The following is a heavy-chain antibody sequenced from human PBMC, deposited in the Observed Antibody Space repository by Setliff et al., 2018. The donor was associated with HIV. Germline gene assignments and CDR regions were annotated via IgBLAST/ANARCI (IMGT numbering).Heavy chain of an antibody. Sequence: SETLSLTCTVSGGSASNSRYYWGWIRQPPGKGLEWIGNFYYSGSSHYNPSLKSRVAISIDTSKNQFSLNLTSVTAADTAVYYCASRVYYYDSNNFLREEGFDPWGQGTLVTVSS. CDR3: ASRVYYYDSNNFLREEGFDP. J-gene: IGHJ5*02. V-gene: IGHV4-39*01. D-gene: IGHD3-22*01. CDR1: GGSASNSRYY. CDR2: FYYSGSS.